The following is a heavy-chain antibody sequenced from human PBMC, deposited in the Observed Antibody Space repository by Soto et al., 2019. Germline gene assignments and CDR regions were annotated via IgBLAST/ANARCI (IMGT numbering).Heavy chain of an antibody. CDR1: GFTFSSYG. Sequence: PGGSLRLSCAASGFTFSSYGMHWVRQAPGKGLEWVAVIWYDGSNKYYADSVKGRFTISRDNSKNTLYLQMNSLRAEDTAVYYCARDFSMATIFDRSLGYYYGMDXWGQGTTVTVSS. CDR3: ARDFSMATIFDRSLGYYYGMDX. CDR2: IWYDGSNK. V-gene: IGHV3-33*01. J-gene: IGHJ6*02. D-gene: IGHD3-3*01.